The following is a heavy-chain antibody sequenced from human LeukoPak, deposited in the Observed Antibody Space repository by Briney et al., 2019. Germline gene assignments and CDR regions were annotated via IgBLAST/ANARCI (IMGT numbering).Heavy chain of an antibody. D-gene: IGHD1-26*01. CDR3: ARGVAATDEIIDY. V-gene: IGHV4-31*03. CDR2: IYYSGST. Sequence: SETLSLTCTVSGGSISSGGYYWSWIRQHPGKGLEWIGYIYYSGSTYYNPSLKSRVTISVDTSKSQFSLKLSSVTAADTAVYYCARGVAATDEIIDYWGQGTLVTVSS. J-gene: IGHJ4*02. CDR1: GGSISSGGYY.